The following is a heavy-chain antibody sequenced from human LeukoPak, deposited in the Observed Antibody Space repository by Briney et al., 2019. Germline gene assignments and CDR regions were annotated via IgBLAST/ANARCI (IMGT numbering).Heavy chain of an antibody. CDR3: AKEFPVDY. Sequence: GGSLRLSCAASGFTFSSYGMHWVRQAPGKGLEWGAVISYDGSNKYYADSVKGRFTISRDNSKNTLYLQMNSLRAEDTAVYYCAKEFPVDYWGQGTLVTVSS. CDR1: GFTFSSYG. V-gene: IGHV3-30*18. CDR2: ISYDGSNK. J-gene: IGHJ4*02.